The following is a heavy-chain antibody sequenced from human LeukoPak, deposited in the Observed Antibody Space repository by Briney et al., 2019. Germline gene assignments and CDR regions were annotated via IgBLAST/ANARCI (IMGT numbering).Heavy chain of an antibody. J-gene: IGHJ4*02. CDR2: ISDDETYK. CDR3: TRGMLRQPPDY. D-gene: IGHD3-10*02. Sequence: ECSLRFSCAATGFTFSDNWLHWGRQAPGKGLQWVTAISDDETYKFYADSVKGRFTISRDNSKNTLYLQMNSLRVEDTAIYYCTRGMLRQPPDYWGQGTLVTVSS. CDR1: GFTFSDNW. V-gene: IGHV3-30*03.